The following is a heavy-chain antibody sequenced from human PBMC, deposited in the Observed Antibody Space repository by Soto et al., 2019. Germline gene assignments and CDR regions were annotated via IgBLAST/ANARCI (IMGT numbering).Heavy chain of an antibody. CDR1: GFTFSSYG. CDR2: ISYDGSNK. J-gene: IGHJ4*02. V-gene: IGHV3-30*18. CDR3: AKVGRCSGGSCYSFDY. Sequence: QVQLVESGGGVVQPGRSLRLSCAASGFTFSSYGMHWVRQAPGKGLEWVAVISYDGSNKYYADSVKGRFTISRDNSKNTLYLQMNSLRAEDTAVSYCAKVGRCSGGSCYSFDYWGQGTLVTVSS. D-gene: IGHD2-15*01.